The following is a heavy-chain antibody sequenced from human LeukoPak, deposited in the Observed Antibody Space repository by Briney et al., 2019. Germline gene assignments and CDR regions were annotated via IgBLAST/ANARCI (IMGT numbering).Heavy chain of an antibody. J-gene: IGHJ4*02. D-gene: IGHD2-15*01. CDR1: GGSISGYY. V-gene: IGHV4-59*01. CDR2: IYYSGST. Sequence: SETLSLTCTVSGGSISGYYWNWIRQPPGKGLEWIGYIYYSGSTNYNPSLKSRVTMSLDTSKNQFSLKLSSVTAADTAVYHCARDPGSNFDYWGQGTLVTVSS. CDR3: ARDPGSNFDY.